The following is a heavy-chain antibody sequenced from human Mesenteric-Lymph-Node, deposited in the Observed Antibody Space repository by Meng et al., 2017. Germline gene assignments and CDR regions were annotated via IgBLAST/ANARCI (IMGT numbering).Heavy chain of an antibody. CDR3: ARGRIAAAEDHYYYYYGMDV. D-gene: IGHD6-13*01. CDR1: GGSFSGYY. J-gene: IGHJ6*02. CDR2: INHSGST. V-gene: IGHV4-34*01. Sequence: SQTLSLTCAVYGGSFSGYYWSWIRQPPGKGLEWIGEINHSGSTNYNPSLKSRVTISVDTSKNQFSLKLSSVTAADTAVYYCARGRIAAAEDHYYYYYGMDVWGQGTTVTGSS.